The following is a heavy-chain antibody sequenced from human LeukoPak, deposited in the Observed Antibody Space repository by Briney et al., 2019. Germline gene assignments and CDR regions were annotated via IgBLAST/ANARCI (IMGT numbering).Heavy chain of an antibody. CDR2: ISYDGSNK. Sequence: GVSLRLSCAASGFTFSSYAMHWVRQAPGKGLEWVAVISYDGSNKYYADSVKGRFTISRDNSKNTLYLQMNSLRTEDTAVYYCLPDWFDPWGQGALVTVSS. CDR1: GFTFSSYA. J-gene: IGHJ5*02. CDR3: LPDWFDP. V-gene: IGHV3-30*04.